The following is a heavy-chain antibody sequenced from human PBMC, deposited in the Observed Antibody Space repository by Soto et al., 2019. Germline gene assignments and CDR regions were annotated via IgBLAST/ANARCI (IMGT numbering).Heavy chain of an antibody. Sequence: GGSLRLSCAASGFTFSSYAMIWVRQAPGKGLEWVSAISGSGGSTYYADSVKGRFTISRDNSKNTLYLQMNSLRAEDTAVYYCAKSDGSGSYPLAFEYWGQGTLVTVSS. D-gene: IGHD3-10*01. CDR2: ISGSGGST. CDR1: GFTFSSYA. CDR3: AKSDGSGSYPLAFEY. J-gene: IGHJ4*02. V-gene: IGHV3-23*01.